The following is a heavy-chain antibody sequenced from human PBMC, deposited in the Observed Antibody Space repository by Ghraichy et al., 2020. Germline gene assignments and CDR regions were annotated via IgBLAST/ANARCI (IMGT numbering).Heavy chain of an antibody. V-gene: IGHV3-74*01. CDR3: ARQGSGGSYDY. J-gene: IGHJ4*02. D-gene: IGHD1-26*01. CDR2: INSDGSST. CDR1: GFTFSSYW. Sequence: GESLNISCAASGFTFSSYWMHWVRQAPGKGLVWVSRINSDGSSTSYADSVKGRFTISRDNAKNTLYLQMNSLRAEDTAVYYCARQGSGGSYDYWGQGTLVTVSS.